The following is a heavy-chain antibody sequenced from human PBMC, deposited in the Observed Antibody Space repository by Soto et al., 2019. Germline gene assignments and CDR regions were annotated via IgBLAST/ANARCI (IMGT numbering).Heavy chain of an antibody. V-gene: IGHV4-61*01. CDR2: IYFSGST. CDR1: DXSVSSGSYY. D-gene: IGHD2-2*01. Sequence: RFLTCTVADXSVSSGSYYWSWIRQPPGKGLEWIGYIYFSGSTNYNPSLKSRVTISVDTSKNQFSLKLSSVTAADTAVYYCARDRIVVVPAAMGGMDVWGQGPTVTLSS. J-gene: IGHJ6*02. CDR3: ARDRIVVVPAAMGGMDV.